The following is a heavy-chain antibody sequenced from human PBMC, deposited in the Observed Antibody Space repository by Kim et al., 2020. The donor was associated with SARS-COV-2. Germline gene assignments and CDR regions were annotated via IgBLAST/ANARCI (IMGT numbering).Heavy chain of an antibody. J-gene: IGHJ4*02. CDR3: ARDMNPTVYDY. D-gene: IGHD4-4*01. Sequence: ASVKVSCKASGYTFNSYPIHWLRHAPGQRLEWMGWVNAANDETKYSQKFQGRVTITRDTSANTAYMDLRSLTFEDTAIYYCARDMNPTVYDYWGQGTLVT. CDR1: GYTFNSYP. CDR2: VNAANDET. V-gene: IGHV1-3*01.